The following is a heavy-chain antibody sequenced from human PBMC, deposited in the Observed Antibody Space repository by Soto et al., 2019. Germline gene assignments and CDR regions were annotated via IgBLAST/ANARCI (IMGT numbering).Heavy chain of an antibody. Sequence: QITLKESGPTLVTPTQTLTMTCTVSGFSVSTRRVGVGWIRQPPGKALEWVALTYWAGDDPYSPSLKSRLTIINVTANNLVVLTMTNMDPAETATYYCARQRPGGRYFDYRGQGSLVTVSS. V-gene: IGHV2-5*02. CDR3: ARQRPGGRYFDY. J-gene: IGHJ4*02. CDR1: GFSVSTRRVG. D-gene: IGHD3-10*01. CDR2: TYWAGDD.